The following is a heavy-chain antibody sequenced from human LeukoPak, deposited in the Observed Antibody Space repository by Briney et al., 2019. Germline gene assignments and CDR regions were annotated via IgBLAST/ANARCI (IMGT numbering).Heavy chain of an antibody. CDR1: GGSISSSSF. J-gene: IGHJ4*02. V-gene: IGHV4-39*01. CDR2: IFYSGST. D-gene: IGHD6-13*01. Sequence: SETLSLTCTVSGGSISSSSFWGWIRRPPGKGLEWIGHIFYSGSTYYNPSLKSRVTLSVGTSDNQFSLRLTSVSAADTAIYYCARRGITYSTSYFDSWGQGILVTVSP. CDR3: ARRGITYSTSYFDS.